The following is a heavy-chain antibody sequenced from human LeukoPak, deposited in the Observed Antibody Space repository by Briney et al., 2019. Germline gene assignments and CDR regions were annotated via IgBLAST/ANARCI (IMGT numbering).Heavy chain of an antibody. Sequence: SETLSLTCTVSDGSISSYFWSWIRQPPGKGLEWIGYISYSGSTNYNPSLRSRVTISLDTSKNQFSLKLSSVIAADTAVYYCARGSTYYDILTGDPHPTPNWFDPWGQGTLVTVSS. V-gene: IGHV4-59*01. D-gene: IGHD3-9*01. CDR1: DGSISSYF. J-gene: IGHJ5*02. CDR2: ISYSGST. CDR3: ARGSTYYDILTGDPHPTPNWFDP.